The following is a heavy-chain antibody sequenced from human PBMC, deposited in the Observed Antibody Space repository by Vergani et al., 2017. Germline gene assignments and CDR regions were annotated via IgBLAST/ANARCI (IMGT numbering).Heavy chain of an antibody. D-gene: IGHD2-2*01. Sequence: QVQLQESGPGLVKPLQTLSLTCTVSGGSFSTGRQSWTWLRQSAGKGLEWIGRIYTSGATNYNPSLRSRAIMSVAASKKQFSLKLTSVTAADTAVYYCAGDGPVVPVPDVWGQGTTVTVSS. CDR2: IYTSGAT. CDR3: AGDGPVVPVPDV. V-gene: IGHV4-61*02. J-gene: IGHJ6*02. CDR1: GGSFSTGRQS.